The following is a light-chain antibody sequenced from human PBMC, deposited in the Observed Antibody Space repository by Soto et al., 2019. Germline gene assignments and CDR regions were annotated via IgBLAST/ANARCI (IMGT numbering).Light chain of an antibody. CDR3: SSYTSSSTL. J-gene: IGLJ1*01. CDR1: SSDVGGYNY. V-gene: IGLV2-14*01. Sequence: ALTQPASVSGSPGQSITISCPGTSSDVGGYNYVSWYQQHPGKAPKLMIYDVSNRPSGVSNRFSGSKSGNTASLTISGLQAEDEADYYCSSYTSSSTLFGTGTKVTVL. CDR2: DVS.